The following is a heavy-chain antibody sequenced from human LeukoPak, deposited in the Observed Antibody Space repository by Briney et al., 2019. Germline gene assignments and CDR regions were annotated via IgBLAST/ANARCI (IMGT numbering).Heavy chain of an antibody. CDR3: AGRLATAEYFDY. D-gene: IGHD6-13*01. CDR1: GYSFTNYW. Sequence: GESLKISCKGSGYSFTNYWIGWVRQMPGKGLEWMVIIYPGDSDTRYSPSFQGQVTISADRSISAAYLQWSSLKASDTAIYYCAGRLATAEYFDYWGQGTLVTVSS. V-gene: IGHV5-51*01. CDR2: IYPGDSDT. J-gene: IGHJ4*02.